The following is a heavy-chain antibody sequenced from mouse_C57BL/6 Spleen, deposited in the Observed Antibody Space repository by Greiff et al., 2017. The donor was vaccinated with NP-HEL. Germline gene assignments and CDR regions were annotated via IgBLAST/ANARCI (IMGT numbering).Heavy chain of an antibody. D-gene: IGHD1-1*01. J-gene: IGHJ1*03. CDR2: ISSGSSTI. Sequence: DVKLQESGGGLVKPGGSLKLSCAASGFTFSDYGMHWVRQAPEKGLEWVAYISSGSSTIYYADTVKGRFTISRDNAKNTLFLQMTSLRSEDTAMYYCARSYYYGSSYYFDVWGTGTTVTVSS. CDR1: GFTFSDYG. CDR3: ARSYYYGSSYYFDV. V-gene: IGHV5-17*01.